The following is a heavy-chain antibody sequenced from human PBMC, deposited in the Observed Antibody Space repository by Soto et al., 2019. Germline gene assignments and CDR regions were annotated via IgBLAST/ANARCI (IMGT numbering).Heavy chain of an antibody. CDR1: GYTFTSYG. D-gene: IGHD3-9*01. Sequence: ASVKVSCKAYGYTFTSYGISWERQAPGQGLEWMGWISAYNGNTNYAQKLQGRVTMTTDTSTSTAYMELRSLRSDDTAVYYCARETYNLTGYYPPDDWGQGTLVTVSS. J-gene: IGHJ4*02. V-gene: IGHV1-18*01. CDR2: ISAYNGNT. CDR3: ARETYNLTGYYPPDD.